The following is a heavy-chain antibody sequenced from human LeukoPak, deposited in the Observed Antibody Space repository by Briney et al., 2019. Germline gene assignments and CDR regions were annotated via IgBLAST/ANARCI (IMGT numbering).Heavy chain of an antibody. CDR3: ARGVWGSGSYYNHVWFDP. CDR1: GYTFTSYD. V-gene: IGHV1-8*03. D-gene: IGHD3-10*01. Sequence: ASVKVSCKASGYTFTSYDINWVRQATGQGLEWMGWMNPNSGNTGYAQKFQGRVTITRNTSISTAYMELGSLRSEDTAVYYCARGVWGSGSYYNHVWFDPWGQGTLVTVSS. J-gene: IGHJ5*02. CDR2: MNPNSGNT.